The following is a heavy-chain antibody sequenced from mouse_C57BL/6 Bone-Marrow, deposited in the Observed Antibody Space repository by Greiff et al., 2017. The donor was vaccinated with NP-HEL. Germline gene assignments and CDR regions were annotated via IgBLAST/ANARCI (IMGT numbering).Heavy chain of an antibody. J-gene: IGHJ3*01. CDR2: ISSGGDYI. D-gene: IGHD1-1*01. Sequence: EVQLQESGEGLVKPGGSLKLSCAASGFTFSSYAMSWVRQTPEKRLEWVAYISSGGDYIYYADTVKGRFTISRDNARNTLYLQMSSLKSEDTAMYYCTRVYVNDWFAYWGQGTLVTVSA. CDR3: TRVYVNDWFAY. V-gene: IGHV5-9-1*02. CDR1: GFTFSSYA.